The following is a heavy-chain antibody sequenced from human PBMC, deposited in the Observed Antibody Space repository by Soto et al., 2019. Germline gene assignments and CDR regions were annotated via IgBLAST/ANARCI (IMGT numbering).Heavy chain of an antibody. D-gene: IGHD3-22*01. V-gene: IGHV4-61*01. CDR3: ARDPGYDSSGYFVDY. CDR2: LYYSGRL. CDR1: GGSVSSGNYY. J-gene: IGHJ4*02. Sequence: WETLSLTCTVSGGSVSSGNYYWSWIRQPPGKGLEWIGYLYYSGRLNYNPSLRSRVTISPDTSKNQFYLKLSSVTAADTAVYYCARDPGYDSSGYFVDYWGQGIMVTVSS.